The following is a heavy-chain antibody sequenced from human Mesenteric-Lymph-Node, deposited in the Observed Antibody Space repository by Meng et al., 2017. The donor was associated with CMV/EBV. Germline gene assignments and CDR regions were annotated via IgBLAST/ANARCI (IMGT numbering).Heavy chain of an antibody. J-gene: IGHJ4*02. CDR2: IHHSGTT. CDR3: ARDGYYYDRSGFYA. CDR1: SGSVTSGSYY. D-gene: IGHD3-22*01. Sequence: ESLKISCTVSSGSVTSGSYYWTWLRQPPGKALEWIGYIHHSGTTKYNPSLKSRVIISVDTSKNQFSLKLTSVVAADTAVYYCARDGYYYDRSGFYAWGQGTLVTVSS. V-gene: IGHV4-61*01.